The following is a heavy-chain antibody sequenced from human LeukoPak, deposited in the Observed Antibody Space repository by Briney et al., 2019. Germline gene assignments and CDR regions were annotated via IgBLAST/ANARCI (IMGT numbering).Heavy chain of an antibody. V-gene: IGHV3-74*01. Sequence: GGSLRLSYAASGFNFNKYWMHWVRQAPGKGLVWVSRINGDGTTTSYADSVKGGFTMSRDNAKNTLYLQMSGLRAEDTAVYYCATGNYYDSRGYYTFGHWGQGTLVTVSS. CDR1: GFNFNKYW. CDR2: INGDGTTT. CDR3: ATGNYYDSRGYYTFGH. J-gene: IGHJ4*02. D-gene: IGHD3-22*01.